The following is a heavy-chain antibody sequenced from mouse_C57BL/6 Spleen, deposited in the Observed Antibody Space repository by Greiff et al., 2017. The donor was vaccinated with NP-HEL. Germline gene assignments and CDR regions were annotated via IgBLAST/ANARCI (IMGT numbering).Heavy chain of an antibody. J-gene: IGHJ4*01. CDR2: INYDGSST. Sequence: EVHLVESEGGLVQPGSSMKLSCTASGFTFSDYYMAWVRQVPEKGLEWVANINYDGSSTYYLDSLKSRFIISRDNAKNILYLQMSSLKSEDTATYYCARRGSKSAMDHWGQGTSVTVSS. D-gene: IGHD2-5*01. CDR3: ARRGSKSAMDH. V-gene: IGHV5-16*02. CDR1: GFTFSDYY.